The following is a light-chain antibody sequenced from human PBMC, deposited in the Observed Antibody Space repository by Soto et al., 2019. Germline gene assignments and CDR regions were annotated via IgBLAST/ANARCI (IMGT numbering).Light chain of an antibody. J-gene: IGLJ1*01. CDR3: SSYTTTNTYV. Sequence: QSVLTQPASVSGSPGQSITISCTRTSSDVGGYNYVSWYQQYPGKAPKLMIYEVDNRPSGVSNRFSGSKSGNTASLTISGLQAEDEADYYCSSYTTTNTYVFGTGTKLTVL. CDR1: SSDVGGYNY. CDR2: EVD. V-gene: IGLV2-14*01.